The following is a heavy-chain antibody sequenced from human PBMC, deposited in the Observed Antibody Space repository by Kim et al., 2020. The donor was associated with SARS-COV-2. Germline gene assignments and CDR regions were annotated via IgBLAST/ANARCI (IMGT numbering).Heavy chain of an antibody. J-gene: IGHJ4*02. CDR2: IYYSGST. Sequence: SETLSLTCNVSGGSISSYYWSWIRQPPGKGLEWIGYIYYSGSTNYNPSLKSRVTISIDTSKNQFSLRLSSVTAADTAVYYGARGGGRGFYYGWGQGALV. V-gene: IGHV4-59*01. CDR1: GGSISSYY. D-gene: IGHD2-15*01. CDR3: ARGGGRGFYYG.